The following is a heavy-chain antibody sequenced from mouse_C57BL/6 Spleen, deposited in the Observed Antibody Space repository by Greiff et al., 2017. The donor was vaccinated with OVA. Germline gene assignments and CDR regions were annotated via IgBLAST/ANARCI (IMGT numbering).Heavy chain of an antibody. Sequence: EVKLVESGGGLVQPGGSLSLSCAASGFTFTAYYMSWVRQPPGKALEWLGVIRNKANSNTTEDSASVKAPFTISTDSSQSILYLQSNALRAEDVATYYCARYRGYYFDVWGTGTTVTVSS. CDR3: ARYRGYYFDV. D-gene: IGHD2-2*01. CDR2: IRNKANSNTT. V-gene: IGHV7-3*01. CDR1: GFTFTAYY. J-gene: IGHJ1*03.